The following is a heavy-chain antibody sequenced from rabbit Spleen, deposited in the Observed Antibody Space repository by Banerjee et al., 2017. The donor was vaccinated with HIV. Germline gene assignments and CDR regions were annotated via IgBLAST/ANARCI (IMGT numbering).Heavy chain of an antibody. V-gene: IGHV1S40*01. CDR3: ARTGSITSDVYSNIGYYGMDL. J-gene: IGHJ6*01. Sequence: ESGGGLVKPGASLTLTCTASGVSFSSNYYMCWVRQAPGKGLEWIACIEGGNSAFSYFASWAKGRFTISKTSSTTVTLQMTSLIAADTATYFCARTGSITSDVYSNIGYYGMDLWGQGTLVTVS. CDR1: GVSFSSNYY. CDR2: IEGGNSAFS. D-gene: IGHD7-1*01.